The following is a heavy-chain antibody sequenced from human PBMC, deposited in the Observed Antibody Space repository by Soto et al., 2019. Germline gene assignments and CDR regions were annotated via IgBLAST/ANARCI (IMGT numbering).Heavy chain of an antibody. J-gene: IGHJ4*02. Sequence: EVQLVESGGILVQPGGSLRLSCAASGLIVSRDSVSWVRRAPGRGLEWVSLIYPGGGPFYTDSAKGSFTISRESSDNTWNLQMNSLRGEGTAVYYCAIIRAGDYVDHWGQGTLVTASS. D-gene: IGHD4-17*01. CDR3: AIIRAGDYVDH. CDR1: GLIVSRDS. V-gene: IGHV3-66*01. CDR2: IYPGGGP.